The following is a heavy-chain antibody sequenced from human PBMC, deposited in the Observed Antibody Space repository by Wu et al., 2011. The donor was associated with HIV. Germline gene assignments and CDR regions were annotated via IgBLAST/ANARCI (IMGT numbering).Heavy chain of an antibody. Sequence: FSSYAISWVRQAPGQGLEWMGGIVPLFGTAIYAQKFRDRVTITSDEATNTAYMELNSLRFEDTALYFCARGAAHYFGPGSWSSYYFDYWGQGTLVTVSS. CDR1: FSSYA. CDR2: IVPLFGTA. CDR3: ARGAAHYFGPGSWSSYYFDY. D-gene: IGHD2/OR15-2a*01. J-gene: IGHJ4*02. V-gene: IGHV1-69*01.